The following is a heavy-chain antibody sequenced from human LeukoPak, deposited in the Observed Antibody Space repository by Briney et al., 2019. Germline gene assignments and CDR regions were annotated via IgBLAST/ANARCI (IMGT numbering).Heavy chain of an antibody. V-gene: IGHV1-69*04. CDR1: GGTFSSYA. CDR2: IIPILGIA. D-gene: IGHD3-22*01. CDR3: ARDYYDSSGSPRPLYYYYGMDV. Sequence: ASVKVSCKASGGTFSSYAISWVRQAPGQGLEWMGRIIPILGIANYAQKFQGRVTITADKSTSTAYMELSSLRSEDTAVYYCARDYYDSSGSPRPLYYYYGMDVWGQGTTVTVSS. J-gene: IGHJ6*02.